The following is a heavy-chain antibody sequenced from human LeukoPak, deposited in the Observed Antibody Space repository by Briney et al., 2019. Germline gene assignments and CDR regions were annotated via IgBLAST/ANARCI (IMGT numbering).Heavy chain of an antibody. D-gene: IGHD3-10*01. J-gene: IGHJ4*02. Sequence: PGGSLRLSYVASGFTFRSYAMSCVRQAPGKGLEWVSAISGSGDSTYYADSVKGRFTISRDNSKNTLFLQMNSLRAEDTATYYCAKEVGDYWGQETLVTVSS. CDR1: GFTFRSYA. CDR3: AKEVGDY. V-gene: IGHV3-23*01. CDR2: ISGSGDST.